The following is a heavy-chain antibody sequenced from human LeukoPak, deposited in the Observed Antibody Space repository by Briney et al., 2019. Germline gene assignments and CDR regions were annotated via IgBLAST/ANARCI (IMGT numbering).Heavy chain of an antibody. J-gene: IGHJ5*02. CDR1: GGSISSYY. Sequence: SETLSLTCTVSGGSISSYYWSWIRQPAGKGLEWIGRIYTSGSTNYNPSLKSRVTMSVDTSKNQFSLKLSSVTAADTAVYYCARDYTHYDFWSTNWFDHWGQGTLVTVSS. D-gene: IGHD3-3*01. V-gene: IGHV4-4*07. CDR3: ARDYTHYDFWSTNWFDH. CDR2: IYTSGST.